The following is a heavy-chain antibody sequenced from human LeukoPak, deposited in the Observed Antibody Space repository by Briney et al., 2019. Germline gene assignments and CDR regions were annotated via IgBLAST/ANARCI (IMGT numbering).Heavy chain of an antibody. CDR1: GFTFSNYW. CDR2: ISSSGGTI. CDR3: ARVGPVVPAAIRYDAFDI. Sequence: GGSLRLSCAASGFTFSNYWMTWVRQAPGKGLEWVSYISSSGGTIYYADSVKGRFTISRDNAKNSLYLQMNSLRAEDTAVYYCARVGPVVPAAIRYDAFDIWGQGTMVTVSS. D-gene: IGHD2-2*02. J-gene: IGHJ3*02. V-gene: IGHV3-48*04.